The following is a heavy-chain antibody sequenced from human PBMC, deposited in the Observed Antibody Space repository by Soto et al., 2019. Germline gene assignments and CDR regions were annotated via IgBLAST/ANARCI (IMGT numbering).Heavy chain of an antibody. D-gene: IGHD2-15*01. CDR2: IGYSGAT. Sequence: SETLSLTCTVSCGSITSGGSFWSWIRQHPGKGPEWIAFIGYSGATSYNPSLASRVTISADTYKSQFSLNLRSVTAADTAVYYCARGGASSKWFAPWGQGTLVTVSS. V-gene: IGHV4-31*03. CDR1: CGSITSGGSF. J-gene: IGHJ5*02. CDR3: ARGGASSKWFAP.